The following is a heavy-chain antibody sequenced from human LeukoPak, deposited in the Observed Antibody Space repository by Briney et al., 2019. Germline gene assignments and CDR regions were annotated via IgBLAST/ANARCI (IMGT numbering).Heavy chain of an antibody. Sequence: SQTLSFTCAISGDSVSSNSAAWNWIRQSPSRGLEWLGRTYYRSKWYNDYAVSVKSRITINPDTSKNQFSLQLNSVTPEDTAVYYCARGEAYYYDSSGPSNWFDPWGQGTLVTVSS. D-gene: IGHD3-22*01. CDR1: GDSVSSNSAA. V-gene: IGHV6-1*01. CDR2: TYYRSKWYN. CDR3: ARGEAYYYDSSGPSNWFDP. J-gene: IGHJ5*02.